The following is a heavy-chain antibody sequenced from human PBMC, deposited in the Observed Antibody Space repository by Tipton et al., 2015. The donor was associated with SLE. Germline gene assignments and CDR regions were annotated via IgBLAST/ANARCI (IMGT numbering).Heavy chain of an antibody. CDR3: ARAPLFGVVTVRGPFDY. CDR2: IYSRGST. D-gene: IGHD3-3*01. Sequence: TLSLTCTVSGGSISSYYWNWMRQPAGKGLEWIGRIYSRGSTNYNPSLKSRVTMSVDTSKNQVSLKLTSVTAADTAVYYCARAPLFGVVTVRGPFDYWGQGTLVTVSS. V-gene: IGHV4-4*07. CDR1: GGSISSYY. J-gene: IGHJ4*02.